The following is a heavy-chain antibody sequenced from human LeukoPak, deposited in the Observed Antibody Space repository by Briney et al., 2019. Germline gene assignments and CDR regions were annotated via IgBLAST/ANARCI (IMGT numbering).Heavy chain of an antibody. D-gene: IGHD5-18*01. CDR2: INRDGSST. V-gene: IGHV3-74*01. CDR3: ARGGGYSYGSFDY. Sequence: GGSLRLSCAAAGVIFSNYWMHWVRQAPGKGLVWVSRINRDGSSTSYADSVKGRFTISRDNAKNTLYLQMNSLRAEDTTVYYCARGGGYSYGSFDYWGQGTLVTVSS. CDR1: GVIFSNYW. J-gene: IGHJ4*02.